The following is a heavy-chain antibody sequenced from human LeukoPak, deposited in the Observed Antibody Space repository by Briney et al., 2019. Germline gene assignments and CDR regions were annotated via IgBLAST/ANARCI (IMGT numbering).Heavy chain of an antibody. V-gene: IGHV4-59*08. CDR3: AGHGHDRYDFWSDQYWYFDL. Sequence: SETLSLTCTVSGGSISSYYWSWIRQPPGKGLEWIGYIYYSGSTNYNPSLKSRVTISVDTSKNQFSLKLSSVTAADTAVYYCAGHGHDRYDFWSDQYWYFDLWGRGTLVTVSS. D-gene: IGHD3-3*01. CDR1: GGSISSYY. CDR2: IYYSGST. J-gene: IGHJ2*01.